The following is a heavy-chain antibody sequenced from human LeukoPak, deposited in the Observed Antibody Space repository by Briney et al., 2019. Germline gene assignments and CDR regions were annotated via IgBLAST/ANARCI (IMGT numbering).Heavy chain of an antibody. CDR3: ARTGQEDAFDI. J-gene: IGHJ3*02. Sequence: GGSLRLSCAASGFTFSSYSMNWVRQAPGKGLEWVSYISSSSSTIYYADSVKGRFTISRDNAKNSLYLQMNSLRAEDTAVYYCARTGQEDAFDIWGQGTMVTVSS. CDR2: ISSSSSTI. D-gene: IGHD1-14*01. V-gene: IGHV3-48*01. CDR1: GFTFSSYS.